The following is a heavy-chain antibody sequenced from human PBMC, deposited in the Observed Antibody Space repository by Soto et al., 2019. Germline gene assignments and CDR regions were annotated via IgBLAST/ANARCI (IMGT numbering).Heavy chain of an antibody. CDR1: GYTFTSYG. D-gene: IGHD2-21*02. Sequence: QVQLVQSGAEVKKPGASVKVSCKASGYTFTSYGISWVRQAPGQGLEWMGWISAYNGNTNYAQKLQGRVTMTTDTSTRTAYRELRSLRSDDTAVYYCARAMETDEVAYCGGDCYPVGYWGQGTLVTVSS. CDR2: ISAYNGNT. J-gene: IGHJ4*02. CDR3: ARAMETDEVAYCGGDCYPVGY. V-gene: IGHV1-18*01.